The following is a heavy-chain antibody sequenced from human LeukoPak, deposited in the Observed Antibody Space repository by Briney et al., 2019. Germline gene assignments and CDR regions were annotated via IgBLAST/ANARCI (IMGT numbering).Heavy chain of an antibody. CDR2: ISWNNNNI. J-gene: IGHJ4*02. Sequence: GGSLRLSCAASRFTFSSYAMSWVRQAPGKGLEWVSGISWNNNNIEYVDSVKGRFTVSRDNAKNSLYLQMNSLRAEDTALYYCVKDIEPDIVGATDYWGLRTLVTVSS. CDR1: RFTFSSYA. CDR3: VKDIEPDIVGATDY. V-gene: IGHV3-9*01. D-gene: IGHD1-26*01.